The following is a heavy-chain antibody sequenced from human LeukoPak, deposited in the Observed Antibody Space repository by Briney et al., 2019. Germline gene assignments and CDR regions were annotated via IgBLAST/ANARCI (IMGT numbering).Heavy chain of an antibody. Sequence: PGGCLRLSCAASGFTFSSYAMHWVRQAPGKGLEWVAVISYDGSNKYYADSVKGRFTISRDNAKNSLYLQTNSLRAEDTALYYCAKDIAVTGWSTRVFDYWGQGTLVTVSS. V-gene: IGHV3-30-3*01. CDR3: AKDIAVTGWSTRVFDY. J-gene: IGHJ4*02. CDR2: ISYDGSNK. D-gene: IGHD6-19*01. CDR1: GFTFSSYA.